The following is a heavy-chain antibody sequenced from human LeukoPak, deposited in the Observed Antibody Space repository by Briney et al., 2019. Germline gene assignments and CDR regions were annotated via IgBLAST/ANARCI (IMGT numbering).Heavy chain of an antibody. J-gene: IGHJ4*02. CDR3: ARRGYTYAPEDY. V-gene: IGHV4-39*01. CDR1: IDSISSNTYY. D-gene: IGHD5-18*01. Sequence: PSETLSPTCTVSIDSISSNTYYWDWIRQPPGKRLEWIGTIYDCESTYYNPSLRSRLPMFVDMSKNQFSLNLSSVTAADTGVYYCARRGYTYAPEDYWGQGTLVTVSS. CDR2: IYDCEST.